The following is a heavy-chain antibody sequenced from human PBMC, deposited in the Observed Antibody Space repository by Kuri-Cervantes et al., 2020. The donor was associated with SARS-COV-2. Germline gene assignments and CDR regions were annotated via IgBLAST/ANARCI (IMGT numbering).Heavy chain of an antibody. V-gene: IGHV3-43*02. CDR3: AKATRIYCSGGSCYYYYYGMDV. CDR1: GFTFDDYA. J-gene: IGHJ6*02. Sequence: GESLKISCAASGFTFDDYAMHWVRQAPGKGLEWVSLISGDGGSTYYADSVKGRFTISRDNSKNSLYLQMNSLRTEDTALYYCAKATRIYCSGGSCYYYYYGMDVWGQGTTVTVSS. D-gene: IGHD2-15*01. CDR2: ISGDGGST.